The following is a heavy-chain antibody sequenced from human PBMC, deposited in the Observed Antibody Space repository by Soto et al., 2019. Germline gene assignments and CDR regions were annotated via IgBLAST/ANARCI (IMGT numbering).Heavy chain of an antibody. Sequence: NLSLTCAVSGGSISSSNWWSWVRQPPGKGLEWIGEIYHSGSTNYNPSLKSRVTISVDKSKNQFSLKLSSVTAADTAVYYCARAAMGGSSWPFDYWGQGTLVTVSS. CDR2: IYHSGST. V-gene: IGHV4-4*02. CDR1: GGSISSSNW. D-gene: IGHD6-13*01. J-gene: IGHJ4*02. CDR3: ARAAMGGSSWPFDY.